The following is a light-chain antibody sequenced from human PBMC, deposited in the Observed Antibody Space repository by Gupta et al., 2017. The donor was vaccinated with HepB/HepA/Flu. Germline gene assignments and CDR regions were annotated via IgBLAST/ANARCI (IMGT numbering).Light chain of an antibody. CDR1: SSDIGSDRL. J-gene: IGLJ2*01. CDR3: SSYTSTNTV. V-gene: IGLV2-23*02. CDR2: EFT. Sequence: SALTQPASVSGSPGQSITISCTGASSDIGSDRLVSWFQQHPGKVPTLIIYEFTKRPSGVPSRFSGSQSANAASLTISGLRAEDEADYYCSSYTSTNTVFGGGTKVTVL.